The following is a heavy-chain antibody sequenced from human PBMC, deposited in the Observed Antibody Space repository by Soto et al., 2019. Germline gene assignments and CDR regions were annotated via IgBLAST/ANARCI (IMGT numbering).Heavy chain of an antibody. Sequence: GGSLRLSCAASGFTFSSYEMNWVRQAPGKGLEWVSYISSSGSTIYYADSVKGRFTISRDNAKNSLYLQMNSLRAEDTAVYYCARDLSYGGSGMDVWGQGTTVTVSS. CDR3: ARDLSYGGSGMDV. CDR2: ISSSGSTI. J-gene: IGHJ6*02. D-gene: IGHD3-16*01. CDR1: GFTFSSYE. V-gene: IGHV3-48*03.